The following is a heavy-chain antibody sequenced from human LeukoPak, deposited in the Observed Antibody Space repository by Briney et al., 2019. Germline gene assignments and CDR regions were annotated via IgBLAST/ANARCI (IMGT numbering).Heavy chain of an antibody. CDR1: GFTFSSYW. V-gene: IGHV3-7*01. Sequence: GGSLRLSCAASGFTFSSYWMSWVRQAPGKGLEWVANIKQDGSEKYYVDSVKGRFTISRDIAKNSLYLQMNSLRAEDTAVYYCARPLYGSGSSDAFDIWGQGTMVTVSS. J-gene: IGHJ3*02. D-gene: IGHD3-10*01. CDR3: ARPLYGSGSSDAFDI. CDR2: IKQDGSEK.